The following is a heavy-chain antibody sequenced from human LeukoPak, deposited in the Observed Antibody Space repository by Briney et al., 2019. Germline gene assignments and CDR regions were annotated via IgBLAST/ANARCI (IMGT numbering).Heavy chain of an antibody. CDR2: IYTSGST. Sequence: SQTLSLTCTVSGGSISSASYYWSWIRQPAGKGLEWIGRIYTSGSTNYNPSLKSRVTISVDTSKNQFSLKLSSVTAADTAVYYCAIEAMVRDLEYWGPGTLDTVSS. CDR3: AIEAMVRDLEY. V-gene: IGHV4-61*02. CDR1: GGSISSASYY. D-gene: IGHD3-10*01. J-gene: IGHJ4*02.